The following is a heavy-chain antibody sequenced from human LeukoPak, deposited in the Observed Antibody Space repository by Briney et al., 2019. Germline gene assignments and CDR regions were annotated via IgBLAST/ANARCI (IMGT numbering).Heavy chain of an antibody. J-gene: IGHJ3*02. Sequence: ASVKVSCKASGYTFTGYYMHWVRQAPGQGLEWMGRINPNSGGTNYAQKFQGRVTMTRDTSISTAYMELSRLRSDDTAVYYWARGYGVAGPSNFDAFDIWGQGTMVTVSS. CDR2: INPNSGGT. CDR3: ARGYGVAGPSNFDAFDI. D-gene: IGHD6-19*01. CDR1: GYTFTGYY. V-gene: IGHV1-2*06.